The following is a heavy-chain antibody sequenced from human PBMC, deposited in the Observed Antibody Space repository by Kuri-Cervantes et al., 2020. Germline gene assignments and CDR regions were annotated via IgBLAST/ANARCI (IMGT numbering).Heavy chain of an antibody. D-gene: IGHD2-2*01. CDR2: ISSSSSYI. Sequence: GGSLRLSCAASGFTFSSYSMNWVRQAPGKGLEWVSSISSSSSYIYYADSVKGRFTISRDNAKNSLYLQMNSLGAEDTAVYYCARESDVVPAAILNYYYYYGMDVWGQGTTVTVSS. V-gene: IGHV3-21*01. CDR3: ARESDVVPAAILNYYYYYGMDV. CDR1: GFTFSSYS. J-gene: IGHJ6*02.